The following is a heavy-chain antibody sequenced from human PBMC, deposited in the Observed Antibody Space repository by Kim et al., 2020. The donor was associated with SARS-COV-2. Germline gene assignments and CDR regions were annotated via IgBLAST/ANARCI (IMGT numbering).Heavy chain of an antibody. D-gene: IGHD3-16*01. CDR3: ARDTPGQQAYAI. V-gene: IGHV6-1*01. J-gene: IGHJ3*02. Sequence: SQTLSLSCAISGDSVSSNSAAWNWIRQSPSRCLEWLGRTYYRSKCYNDYAVSVKSRISINPETSKNQFSLQLNSVTPEDTAVYYCARDTPGQQAYAIWGEGTMGTVSS. CDR1: GDSVSSNSAA. CDR2: TYYRSKCYN.